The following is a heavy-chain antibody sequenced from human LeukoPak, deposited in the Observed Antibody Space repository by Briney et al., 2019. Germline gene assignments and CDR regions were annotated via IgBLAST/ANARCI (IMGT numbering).Heavy chain of an antibody. J-gene: IGHJ6*02. V-gene: IGHV1-69*10. D-gene: IGHD5-18*01. Sequence: GASVKVSFKASGGTFSIYAISWVRQAPGQGREWMGRIIPIFGIANYAQKFQGRVTITADKSTSTAYMELSSLRSEDTAVYYCAGEPDTAMAYGMDVWRQGTTVTVSS. CDR2: IIPIFGIA. CDR3: AGEPDTAMAYGMDV. CDR1: GGTFSIYA.